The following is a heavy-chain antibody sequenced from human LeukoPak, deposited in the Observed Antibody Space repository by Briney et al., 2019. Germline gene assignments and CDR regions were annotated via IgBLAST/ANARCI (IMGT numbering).Heavy chain of an antibody. CDR1: GGSISSYY. J-gene: IGHJ3*02. CDR2: IYYSGST. Sequence: PSETLSLTRTVSGGSISSYYWSWIRQPPGKGLEWIGYIYYSGSTNYNPSLKSRVTISVDTSKNQFSLKLSSVTAADTAVYYCARERSDAFDIWGQGTMVTVSS. V-gene: IGHV4-59*01. CDR3: ARERSDAFDI.